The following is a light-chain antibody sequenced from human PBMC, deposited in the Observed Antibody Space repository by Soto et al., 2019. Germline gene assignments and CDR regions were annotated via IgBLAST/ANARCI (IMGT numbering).Light chain of an antibody. J-gene: IGLJ2*01. CDR2: STN. CDR1: SGSVSTTYY. Sequence: QTVVTQEPSFSVSPGGTVTLTCGLTSGSVSTTYYPSWYQQTPGQAPRTLIYSTNIRSSGFPDRFSGSILGNKAALTITGAQADDESDYHCMLYMGGGLVVFGGGTQRTVL. CDR3: MLYMGGGLVV. V-gene: IGLV8-61*01.